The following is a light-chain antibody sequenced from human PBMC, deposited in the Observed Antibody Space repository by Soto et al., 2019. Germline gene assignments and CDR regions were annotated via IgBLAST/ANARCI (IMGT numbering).Light chain of an antibody. CDR2: GAS. J-gene: IGKJ1*01. V-gene: IGKV3-20*01. CDR1: QSVSASY. CDR3: QHYGSSFRT. Sequence: EIVLTQSPGTLSLSPGERATLSCRATQSVSASYLAWYQQKPGQAPRLLIYGASSRATGIPDRFSGSGSATDFTLIISRLEPEDFAVYYCQHYGSSFRTFGQGTKV.